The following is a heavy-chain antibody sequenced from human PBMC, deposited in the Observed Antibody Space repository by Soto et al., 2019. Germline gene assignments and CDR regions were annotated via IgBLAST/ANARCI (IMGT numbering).Heavy chain of an antibody. CDR2: IFYSGNT. J-gene: IGHJ5*02. D-gene: IGHD3-10*01. CDR1: SGSIRTYNYY. Sequence: SETLSLTCSVSSGSIRTYNYYWGWIRQSPGKGLEWIGSIFYSGNTYYNPSLQRRLAISADTSKNHFSLTLSSVTAADTAVYYCARTHYYGSGFSWFDPWGQGTLVTVSS. V-gene: IGHV4-39*02. CDR3: ARTHYYGSGFSWFDP.